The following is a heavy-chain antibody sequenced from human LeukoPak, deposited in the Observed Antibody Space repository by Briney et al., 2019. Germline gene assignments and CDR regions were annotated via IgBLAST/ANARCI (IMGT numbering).Heavy chain of an antibody. CDR2: INPNSGGT. V-gene: IGHV1-2*02. Sequence: ASVKVSCKASGYTFSGYYMYWVRQAPGQGLEWMGWINPNSGGTKYPQKFQGRVTMTRDTSISTAYMELSSLRSDDTAVYYCARMSTSWYADYWGQGTLVTVSS. D-gene: IGHD6-13*01. J-gene: IGHJ4*02. CDR1: GYTFSGYY. CDR3: ARMSTSWYADY.